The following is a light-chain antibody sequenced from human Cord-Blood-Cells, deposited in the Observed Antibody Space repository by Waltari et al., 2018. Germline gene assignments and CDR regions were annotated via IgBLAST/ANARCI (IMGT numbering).Light chain of an antibody. CDR1: KLGDKY. J-gene: IGLJ2*01. Sequence: SYELTQPPSVSVSPGQTASITCSGDKLGDKYACWYQQKPSQSPVLVIYQDGKRPSGIPERFAGSNAGNTAALTISGTQAMDEADYYCQAWDSSTVVFGGGTKLTVL. V-gene: IGLV3-1*01. CDR3: QAWDSSTVV. CDR2: QDG.